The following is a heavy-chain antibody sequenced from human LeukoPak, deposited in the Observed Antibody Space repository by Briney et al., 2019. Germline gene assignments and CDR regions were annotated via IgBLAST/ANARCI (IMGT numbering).Heavy chain of an antibody. CDR3: ARVRQQLVIGAFDI. Sequence: PSQTLSLTCTVSGGSISSGGYYWSWIRQHPGKGLEWIGYIYYSGSTNYNPSLKSRVTISVDTSKNQFSLKLSSVTAADTAVYYCARVRQQLVIGAFDIWGQGTMVTVSS. J-gene: IGHJ3*02. V-gene: IGHV4-31*03. CDR2: IYYSGST. D-gene: IGHD6-13*01. CDR1: GGSISSGGYY.